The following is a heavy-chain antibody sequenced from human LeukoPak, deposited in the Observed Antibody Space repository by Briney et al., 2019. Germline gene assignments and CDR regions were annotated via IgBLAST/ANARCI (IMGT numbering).Heavy chain of an antibody. CDR3: AATIVRGVHTHFDY. V-gene: IGHV6-1*01. CDR1: GTSVSSNSAA. J-gene: IGHJ4*02. Sequence: SQTLSLTCAISGTSVSSNSAAWNWIRQSPSRGLEWLGRTYYRSKWSNDYAVSMKSRVTINPDTSKNQFSLKLSSVTAADTAVYYCAATIVRGVHTHFDYWGQGTLVTVSS. D-gene: IGHD3-10*01. CDR2: TYYRSKWSN.